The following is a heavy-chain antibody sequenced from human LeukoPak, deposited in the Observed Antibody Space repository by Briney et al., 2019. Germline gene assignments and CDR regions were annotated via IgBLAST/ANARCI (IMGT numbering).Heavy chain of an antibody. CDR1: GFTFSSHW. V-gene: IGHV3-74*01. Sequence: GGSLRLSCEAFGFTFSSHWMHWVRQAPGKGLVWVSGINSDGSITRDADSVKGRFTITRDNAKNTLNLQMHSLRAEDTAVYYCARDGKYGDFDSWGQGTLVTVSS. J-gene: IGHJ5*01. D-gene: IGHD4-17*01. CDR3: ARDGKYGDFDS. CDR2: INSDGSIT.